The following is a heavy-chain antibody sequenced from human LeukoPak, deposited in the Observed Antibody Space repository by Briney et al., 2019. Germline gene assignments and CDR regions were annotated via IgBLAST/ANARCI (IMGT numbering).Heavy chain of an antibody. CDR1: GFTFSSYA. D-gene: IGHD3-10*01. V-gene: IGHV3-23*01. CDR2: ISDSGGST. J-gene: IGHJ4*02. Sequence: PGGSLRLSCAASGFTFSSYAMSWVRQAPGKGLEWVLGISDSGGSTKYADSVKGRFTISRDNSNNTLFLQMNSLRAEDTAVYYCAKARGRGTMIRGVIPSLFDYWGQGTLVTVSS. CDR3: AKARGRGTMIRGVIPSLFDY.